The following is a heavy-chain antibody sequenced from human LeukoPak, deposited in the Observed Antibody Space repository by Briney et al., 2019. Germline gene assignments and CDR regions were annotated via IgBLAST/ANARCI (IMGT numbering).Heavy chain of an antibody. D-gene: IGHD5-24*01. J-gene: IGHJ4*02. CDR2: ISASGGST. CDR1: GFTFSSSA. V-gene: IGHV3-23*01. CDR3: AKGPKLGDGFHCDY. Sequence: GGSLRLSCAASGFTFSSSAMSWVRQVPGKGLEWVSGISASGGSTYYADSVRGRFTISRDNSKNTLYVQMNSLRDEDTAVYYCAKGPKLGDGFHCDYWGQGTLVTVSS.